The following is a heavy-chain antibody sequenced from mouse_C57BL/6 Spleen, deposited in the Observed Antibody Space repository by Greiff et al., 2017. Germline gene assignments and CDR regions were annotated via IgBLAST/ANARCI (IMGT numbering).Heavy chain of an antibody. J-gene: IGHJ1*03. CDR3: ARHESNHRYFEV. CDR2: ISSGGSYT. CDR1: GFTFSSYG. D-gene: IGHD2-5*01. Sequence: GMLVESGGDLVKPGGSLKLSCAASGFTFSSYGMSWVRQTPDKRLEWVATISSGGSYTYYPDSVKGRFTISRYNAKNTLYLQMSSLKAEDTAIYYCARHESNHRYFEVWGTGTTVTVSS. V-gene: IGHV5-6*02.